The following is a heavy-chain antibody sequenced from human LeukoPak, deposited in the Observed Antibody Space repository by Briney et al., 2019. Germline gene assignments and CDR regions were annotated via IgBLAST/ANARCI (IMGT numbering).Heavy chain of an antibody. J-gene: IGHJ6*03. V-gene: IGHV4-34*01. D-gene: IGHD2-2*02. Sequence: SETLSLTCAVYGESLSGYYWCWIRQPPGKGLEWIGEINQSGSTNYNPSLKSRVTISVDTSKNQFSLKLSSVTAADTALYYCARGRRPPLIPSAIYYYYHMDVWGKGTTVTVSS. CDR3: ARGRRPPLIPSAIYYYYHMDV. CDR1: GESLSGYY. CDR2: INQSGST.